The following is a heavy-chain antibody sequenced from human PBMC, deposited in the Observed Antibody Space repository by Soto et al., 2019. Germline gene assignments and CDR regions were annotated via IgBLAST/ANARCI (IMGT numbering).Heavy chain of an antibody. D-gene: IGHD6-13*01. J-gene: IGHJ1*01. CDR2: INAANGDT. Sequence: ASVKVSCKASGYTFTTYPIHWMRQAPGQGPEWMGWINAANGDTKYSQKFHDRVAITMDTSASTAYMGLISLIYEDNSVYYCTSDPQGKKWDQGNRGVVSS. CDR1: GYTFTTYP. CDR3: TSDPQGKK. V-gene: IGHV1-3*01.